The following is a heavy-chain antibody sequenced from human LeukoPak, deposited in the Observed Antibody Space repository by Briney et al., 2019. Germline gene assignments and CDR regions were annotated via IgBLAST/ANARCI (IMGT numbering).Heavy chain of an antibody. CDR1: GYTFTGYY. CDR3: ARDVQLERLLH. D-gene: IGHD1-1*01. V-gene: IGHV1-2*02. CDR2: INPNSGGT. Sequence: ASVKVSCKTSGYTFTGYYMHWVRQAPGQGLEWMGWINPNSGGTNYAQKFQGRVTMTRDTSISTVYMELSRLRSDGTAVYYCARDVQLERLLHWGQGTLVTVSS. J-gene: IGHJ4*02.